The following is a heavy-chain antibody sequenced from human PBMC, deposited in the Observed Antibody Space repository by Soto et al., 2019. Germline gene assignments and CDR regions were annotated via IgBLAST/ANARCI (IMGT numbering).Heavy chain of an antibody. CDR1: GFTFSSYG. J-gene: IGHJ6*02. CDR2: IWYDGSNK. Sequence: VGSLRLSCAASGFTFSSYGMHWVRQAPGKGLEWVAVIWYDGSNKYYADSVKGRFTISRDNSKNTLYLQMNSLRAEDTAVYYCARLAAPYSSSRYDTYYYYYGMDVWGQGTTVTVSS. V-gene: IGHV3-33*01. CDR3: ARLAAPYSSSRYDTYYYYYGMDV. D-gene: IGHD6-13*01.